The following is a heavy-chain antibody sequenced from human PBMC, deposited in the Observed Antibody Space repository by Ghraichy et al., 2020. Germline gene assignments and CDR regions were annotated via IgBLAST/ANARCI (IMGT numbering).Heavy chain of an antibody. J-gene: IGHJ4*02. CDR1: GFSLSTSGMC. V-gene: IGHV2-70*01. CDR3: ARINRDDSSGYLLDY. CDR2: IDWDDDK. D-gene: IGHD3-22*01. Sequence: SGPKLVKPTQTLTLTCTFSGFSLSTSGMCVSWIRQPPGKALEWLALIDWDDDKYYSTSLKTRLTISKDTSKNQVVLTMTNMDPVDTATYYCARINRDDSSGYLLDYWGQGTLVTVSS.